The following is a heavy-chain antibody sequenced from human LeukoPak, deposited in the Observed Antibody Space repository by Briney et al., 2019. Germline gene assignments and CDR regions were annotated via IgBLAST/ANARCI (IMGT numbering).Heavy chain of an antibody. CDR2: FSADGQVT. D-gene: IGHD3-10*01. CDR3: ARDPYNTILYRLAH. CDR1: GFAFGTYA. Sequence: VGSLRLSSAGPGFAFGTYAMSSGGQAPRFGLALVSSFSADGQVTYYADSVEGRFTVSRDNSKSTLYLQLNSLRAEDTATYYCARDPYNTILYRLAHWGQGTLVTVSS. V-gene: IGHV3-23*01. J-gene: IGHJ4*02.